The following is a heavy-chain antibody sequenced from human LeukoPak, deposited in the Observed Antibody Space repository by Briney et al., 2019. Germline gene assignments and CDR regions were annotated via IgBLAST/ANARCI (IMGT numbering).Heavy chain of an antibody. CDR3: ARVQDYDYVWGSYSESSYFDY. Sequence: GASVKVSCKASGYTFTSYGISWVRQAPGQGLEWMGWISAYNGNTNYAQKLQGRVTMTTDTSTSTAYMELRSLRSDDTAVYYCARVQDYDYVWGSYSESSYFDYWGQGTLVTVSS. CDR2: ISAYNGNT. CDR1: GYTFTSYG. J-gene: IGHJ4*02. V-gene: IGHV1-18*01. D-gene: IGHD3-16*01.